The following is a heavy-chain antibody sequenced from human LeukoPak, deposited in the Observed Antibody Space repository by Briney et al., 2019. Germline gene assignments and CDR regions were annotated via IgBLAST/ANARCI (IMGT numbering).Heavy chain of an antibody. D-gene: IGHD6-13*01. Sequence: ASVKVSCKASGYTFTDYYMHWVRQAPGQGLEWMGWISAYNGNTNYAQKLQGRVTMTTDTSTSTAYMELRSLRSDDTAVYYCARTPSTSETAAGSFDYWGQGTLVTVSS. CDR1: GYTFTDYY. J-gene: IGHJ4*02. CDR3: ARTPSTSETAAGSFDY. V-gene: IGHV1-18*04. CDR2: ISAYNGNT.